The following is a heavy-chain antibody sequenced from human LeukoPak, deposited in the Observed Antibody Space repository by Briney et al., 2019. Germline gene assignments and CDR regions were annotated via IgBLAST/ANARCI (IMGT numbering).Heavy chain of an antibody. Sequence: GGSLRLSCAASGFAFSSYAMSWVRQAPGKGLEWVSAISGSGGSTYYADSVKGRFTISRDNSKNTLYLRMNSLRAEDTAVYYCAKDQDRRWFGESGPYYYYYYMDVWGKGTTVTVSS. J-gene: IGHJ6*03. CDR3: AKDQDRRWFGESGPYYYYYYMDV. D-gene: IGHD3-10*01. CDR2: ISGSGGST. V-gene: IGHV3-23*01. CDR1: GFAFSSYA.